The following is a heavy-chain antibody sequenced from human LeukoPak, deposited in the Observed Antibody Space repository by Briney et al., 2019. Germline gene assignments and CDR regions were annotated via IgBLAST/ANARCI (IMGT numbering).Heavy chain of an antibody. J-gene: IGHJ3*02. CDR2: IYYSGST. Sequence: SGTLSLTCTVSGGSISSGGYYWSWIRQHPGKGLEWIGYIYYSGSTYYNPSLKSRVTISVDTSKNQFSLKLSSVTAADTAVYYCARGSLVGAGDAFDIWGQGTMVTVSS. CDR1: GGSISSGGYY. V-gene: IGHV4-31*03. CDR3: ARGSLVGAGDAFDI. D-gene: IGHD1-26*01.